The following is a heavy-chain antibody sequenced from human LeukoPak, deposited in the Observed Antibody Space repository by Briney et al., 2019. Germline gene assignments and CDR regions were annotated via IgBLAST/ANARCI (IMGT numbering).Heavy chain of an antibody. CDR3: ARVRTTVTYYFYY. CDR1: GFTFSTIW. CDR2: TKQDGSEK. J-gene: IGHJ4*02. V-gene: IGHV3-7*01. D-gene: IGHD4-17*01. Sequence: GGSLRLSCAPSGFTFSTIWMSWVRQAHGEGLGWVAQTKQDGSEKNYVDAVKGRFTISRDSAKNSLYLQMNSLRAEDTAVYSCARVRTTVTYYFYYWGQGTLVTVSS.